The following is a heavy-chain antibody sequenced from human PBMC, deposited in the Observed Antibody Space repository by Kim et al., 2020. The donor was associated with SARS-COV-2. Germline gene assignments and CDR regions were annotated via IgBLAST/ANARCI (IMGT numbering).Heavy chain of an antibody. CDR2: ISSSGSKT. V-gene: IGHV3-23*01. Sequence: GGSLRLSCTASGFTFNNYAMTWVRQAPGKGLEWVSAISSSGSKTYHADSVKGRFTISRDNSKNTLHLQMNSLRAEDTALYYCAKDKRPFYFGSGSSWDYWGPGTVVTVSA. J-gene: IGHJ4*02. CDR1: GFTFNNYA. CDR3: AKDKRPFYFGSGSSWDY. D-gene: IGHD3-10*01.